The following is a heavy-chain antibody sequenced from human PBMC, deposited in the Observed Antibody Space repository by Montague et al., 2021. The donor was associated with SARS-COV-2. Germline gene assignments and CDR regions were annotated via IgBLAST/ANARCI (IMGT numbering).Heavy chain of an antibody. D-gene: IGHD2-2*01. Sequence: SETLSLTCTVSGGSISSYYWNWIRQSPGKGLEWIGYINYSGSANYNPSLKSRVTISVDTSKNQLSLNLSSVTAADTAVYYCARRGVVVIPAVVEYYYGMDVWGQGNGHRLL. J-gene: IGHJ6*02. CDR2: INYSGSA. CDR1: GGSISSYY. V-gene: IGHV4-59*01. CDR3: ARRGVVVIPAVVEYYYGMDV.